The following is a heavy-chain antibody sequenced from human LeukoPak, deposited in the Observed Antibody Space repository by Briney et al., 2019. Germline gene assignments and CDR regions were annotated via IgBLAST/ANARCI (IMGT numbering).Heavy chain of an antibody. CDR3: ARSGGYSYGYQLFDN. J-gene: IGHJ4*02. CDR1: GFAFSSYE. D-gene: IGHD5-18*01. CDR2: ISSSGRTI. V-gene: IGHV3-48*03. Sequence: GGSLRLSCAASGFAFSSYEMHWVRQAPGKGLEWVSYISSSGRTIYYADSVKGRFTISRDNAKNSLYLQMNSLRAEDTAVYYCARSGGYSYGYQLFDNWGQGTLVSVSS.